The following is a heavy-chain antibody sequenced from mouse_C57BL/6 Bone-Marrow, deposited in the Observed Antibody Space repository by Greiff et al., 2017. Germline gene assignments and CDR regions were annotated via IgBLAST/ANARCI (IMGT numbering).Heavy chain of an antibody. CDR1: GYTFTSYW. D-gene: IGHD1-1*01. CDR2: IHPNSGST. Sequence: QVPLQQPGAELVKPGASVKLSCKASGYTFTSYWMHWVKQRPGQGLEWIGMIHPNSGSTNYNEKFKSKATLTVDKSSSTAYMQLSSLTSEDSAVYYCARGSSYWYFDVWGTGTTVTVSS. CDR3: ARGSSYWYFDV. J-gene: IGHJ1*03. V-gene: IGHV1-64*01.